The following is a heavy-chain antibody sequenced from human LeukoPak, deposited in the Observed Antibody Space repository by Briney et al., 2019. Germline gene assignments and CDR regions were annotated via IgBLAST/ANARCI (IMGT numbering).Heavy chain of an antibody. Sequence: GGSLRLSCAASGFTFSSYTMSWVRQAPGKGLEWVSTITTSDGNTYYADSVKGRFTISRDNAKNSLYLQMSNLRAEDTAVYFCARGGGLDVWGQGATVTVSS. CDR1: GFTFSSYT. CDR3: ARGGGLDV. J-gene: IGHJ6*02. CDR2: ITTSDGNT. D-gene: IGHD3-16*01. V-gene: IGHV3-23*01.